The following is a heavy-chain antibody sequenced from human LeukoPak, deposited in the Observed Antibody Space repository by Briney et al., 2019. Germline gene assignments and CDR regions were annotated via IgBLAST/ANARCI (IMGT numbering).Heavy chain of an antibody. J-gene: IGHJ4*02. CDR1: GGSISSYY. CDR3: ARDRGGYTYSHDY. Sequence: PSETLSLTCTVSGGSISSYYWSWIRQPPGKGLEWIGYIYYSGSTNYNPSLKCRVTISVDTSKNQFSLKLSSVTAADTAVYYCARDRGGYTYSHDYWGQGTLVTVSS. D-gene: IGHD5-18*01. CDR2: IYYSGST. V-gene: IGHV4-59*12.